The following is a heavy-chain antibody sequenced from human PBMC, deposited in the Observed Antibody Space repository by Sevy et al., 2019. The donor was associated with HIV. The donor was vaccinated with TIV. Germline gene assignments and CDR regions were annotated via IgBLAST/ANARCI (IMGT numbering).Heavy chain of an antibody. D-gene: IGHD3-22*01. Sequence: SETLSLTCTVSGASTSRGGYFWSWIRQHPGGGLEWIGYIYYSGSTYYNASLKSRLTISVDTSKNQFSLNLSPVTAADTAVYYCASSPYYYDSGGYYRGEYFQHWGQGTLVTVSS. CDR3: ASSPYYYDSGGYYRGEYFQH. CDR2: IYYSGST. V-gene: IGHV4-31*03. CDR1: GASTSRGGYF. J-gene: IGHJ1*01.